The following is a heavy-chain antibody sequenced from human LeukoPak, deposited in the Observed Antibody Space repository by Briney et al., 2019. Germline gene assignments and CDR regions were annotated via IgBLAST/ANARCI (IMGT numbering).Heavy chain of an antibody. CDR2: ISAYNGNT. J-gene: IGHJ4*02. CDR1: GYTFTSYG. V-gene: IGHV1-18*01. CDR3: AREFGDGGNSHYFDY. Sequence: ASVKVSCKASGYTFTSYGISWVRQAPGQGLEWMGWISAYNGNTNYAQKLQGRVTMTTDTSTSTAYMELRSLRSDDTAVYYCAREFGDGGNSHYFDYWGQGTLVTVSS. D-gene: IGHD4-23*01.